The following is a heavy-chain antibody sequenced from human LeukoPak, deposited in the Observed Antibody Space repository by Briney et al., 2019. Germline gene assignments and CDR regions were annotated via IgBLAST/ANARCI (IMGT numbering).Heavy chain of an antibody. CDR3: ARIVGATRPDY. D-gene: IGHD1-26*01. Sequence: SETLSLTCTVSGGSISSSNYFWGWIRQPPGKGLEWIGSIYYSGSTYYNPSLKSRLIISVDMSKNQFSLKINSVIAADTAVYYCARIVGATRPDYWGQGTLVTVSS. CDR2: IYYSGST. J-gene: IGHJ4*02. V-gene: IGHV4-39*07. CDR1: GGSISSSNYF.